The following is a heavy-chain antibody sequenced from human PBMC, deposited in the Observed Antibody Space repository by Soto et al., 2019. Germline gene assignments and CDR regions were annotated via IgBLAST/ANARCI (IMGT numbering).Heavy chain of an antibody. CDR3: AKGGQLLTEGGGY. D-gene: IGHD2-2*01. Sequence: ESGGGLVQPGRSLRLSCAASGFTFDDYAMHWVRQAPGKGLEWVSGISWNSGSIGYADSVKGRFTISRDNAKNSLYLQMNRLRAEDTALYYCAKGGQLLTEGGGYWGQGTLVTVSS. V-gene: IGHV3-9*01. J-gene: IGHJ4*02. CDR2: ISWNSGSI. CDR1: GFTFDDYA.